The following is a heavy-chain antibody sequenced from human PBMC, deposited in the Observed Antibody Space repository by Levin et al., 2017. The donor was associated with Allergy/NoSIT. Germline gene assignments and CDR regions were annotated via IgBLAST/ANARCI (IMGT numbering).Heavy chain of an antibody. CDR3: ARDKWLLEFDY. CDR2: IYYSGST. D-gene: IGHD3-22*01. CDR1: GGSVSSGSYY. V-gene: IGHV4-61*01. Sequence: SQTLSLTCTVSGGSVSSGSYYWSWIRQPPGKGLEWIGYIYYSGSTNYNPSLKSRVTISVDTSKNQFSLKLSSVTAADTAVYYCARDKWLLEFDYWGQGTLVTVSS. J-gene: IGHJ4*02.